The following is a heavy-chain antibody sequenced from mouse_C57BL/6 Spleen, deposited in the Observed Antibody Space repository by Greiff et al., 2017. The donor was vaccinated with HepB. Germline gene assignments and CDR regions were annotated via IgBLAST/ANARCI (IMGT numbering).Heavy chain of an antibody. Sequence: DVMLVESGEGLVKPGGSLKLSCAASGFTFSSYAMSWVRQTPEKRLEWVAYISSGGDYIYYADTVKGRFTISRDNARNTLYLQMSSLKSEDTAMYYCTRGAGPGYFDYWGQGTTLTVSS. CDR3: TRGAGPGYFDY. CDR2: ISSGGDYI. V-gene: IGHV5-9-1*02. CDR1: GFTFSSYA. D-gene: IGHD3-3*01. J-gene: IGHJ2*01.